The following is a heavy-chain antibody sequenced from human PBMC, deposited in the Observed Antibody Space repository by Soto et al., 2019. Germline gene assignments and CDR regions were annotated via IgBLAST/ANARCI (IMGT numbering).Heavy chain of an antibody. J-gene: IGHJ4*02. CDR2: ISYDGSNV. Sequence: QVQLVESGGGVVQPGRSLRLSSEASGFAFRSYAVHWVRQAPGKGLDWVALISYDGSNVYYADSVKGRFTISRDNSKNTLYLQMNSLRAEDTAVYYCASRRGFGTYYFAYWGQGTLVTVSS. V-gene: IGHV3-30*14. D-gene: IGHD1-7*01. CDR3: ASRRGFGTYYFAY. CDR1: GFAFRSYA.